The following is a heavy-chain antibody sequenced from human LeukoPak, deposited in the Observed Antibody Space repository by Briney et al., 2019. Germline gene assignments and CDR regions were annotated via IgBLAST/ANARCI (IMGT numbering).Heavy chain of an antibody. CDR1: GFTFSSYG. V-gene: IGHV3-33*01. Sequence: GGSLRLSCAASGFTFSSYGMHWVRQAPGKGLEWVAVIWYDGSNKYYADSVKGRFTISRDNSKNTLYLQMNSLRAEDTAVYYCARDRLLWFGELLNRILDYWGQGTLVTVSS. D-gene: IGHD3-10*01. J-gene: IGHJ4*02. CDR2: IWYDGSNK. CDR3: ARDRLLWFGELLNRILDY.